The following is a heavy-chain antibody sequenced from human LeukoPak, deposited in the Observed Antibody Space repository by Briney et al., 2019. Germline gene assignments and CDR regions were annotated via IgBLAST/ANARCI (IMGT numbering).Heavy chain of an antibody. CDR3: ARGRWVTGWIDY. J-gene: IGHJ4*02. CDR2: INHSGST. V-gene: IGHV4-34*01. Sequence: SETLSLTCAVYGGSFSGYYWSWIRQPPGKGLEWIGEINHSGSTNYNPSLKSRVTISVDTSKNQFSLKLSSVTAADTAVYYCARGRWVTGWIDYWGQGTLVTVSS. D-gene: IGHD3-9*01. CDR1: GGSFSGYY.